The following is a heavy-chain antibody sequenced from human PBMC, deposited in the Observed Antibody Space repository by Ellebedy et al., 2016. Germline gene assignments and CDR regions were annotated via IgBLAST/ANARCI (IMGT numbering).Heavy chain of an antibody. J-gene: IGHJ2*01. CDR3: ARDRGQVSVPANWYFDL. Sequence: ASVKVSXXASGYTFSNYYIHWVRRAPGQGLEWMGVLNPSTGRTNFAQKFRGRVTMTGDTSTSTLYMHLSDLRSDDTAVYYCARDRGQVSVPANWYFDLWGHGTLVTVSS. CDR1: GYTFSNYY. D-gene: IGHD3-10*01. V-gene: IGHV1-46*01. CDR2: LNPSTGRT.